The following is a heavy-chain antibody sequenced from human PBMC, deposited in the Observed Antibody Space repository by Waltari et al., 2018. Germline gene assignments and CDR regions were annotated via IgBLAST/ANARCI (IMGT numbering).Heavy chain of an antibody. CDR3: ARWDSGSCGD. V-gene: IGHV3-72*01. Sequence: EVHLVESGGGLVQPGGSLRLSCATSGFAFRDHYIDWVRQAPGKGLEGVGRTKNRRNYYTTEYAASVRGRFTILRDDSRNSVYLQMNSLKPEDTAVYYCARWDSGSCGDWGQGTLVTVSS. CDR1: GFAFRDHY. D-gene: IGHD1-26*01. CDR2: TKNRRNYYTT. J-gene: IGHJ4*02.